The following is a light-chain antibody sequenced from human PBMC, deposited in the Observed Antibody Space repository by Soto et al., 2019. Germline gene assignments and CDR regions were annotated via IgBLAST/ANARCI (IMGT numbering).Light chain of an antibody. CDR1: QRVLSSS. V-gene: IGKV4-1*01. CDR3: QQYFNTPQT. J-gene: IGKJ2*01. CDR2: WAS. Sequence: DIVMTQSPESLAVSLGERATINCKSSQRVLSSSIAWYQQKPGQPPKLLIYWASTRESGVPDRFSGSGSGTDFTLTISSLQAEDVAVYYCQQYFNTPQTFGQGTKLEIK.